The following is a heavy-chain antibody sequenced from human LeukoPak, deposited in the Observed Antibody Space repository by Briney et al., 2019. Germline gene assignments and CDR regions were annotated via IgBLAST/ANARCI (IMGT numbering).Heavy chain of an antibody. V-gene: IGHV1-18*01. D-gene: IGHD5-12*01. CDR2: ISAYNGNT. CDR1: GYTFTSYG. J-gene: IGHJ3*02. CDR3: AGGDSGYDYVGAFDI. Sequence: EASVKVSCKASGYTFTSYGISWVRQAPGQGLEWMGWISAYNGNTNYAQKLQGRVTMTTDTSTSTAYMELRSLRSDDTAVYYCAGGDSGYDYVGAFDIWGQGTMVTVSS.